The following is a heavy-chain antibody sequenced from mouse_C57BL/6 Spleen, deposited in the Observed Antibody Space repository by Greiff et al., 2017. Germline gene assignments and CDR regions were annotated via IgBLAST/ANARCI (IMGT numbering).Heavy chain of an antibody. V-gene: IGHV1-64*01. CDR1: GYNFPSYW. D-gene: IGHD2-4*01. CDR2: IHPNSGST. J-gene: IGHJ3*01. Sequence: QVQLQQPGAELVKPGASVKLSCKASGYNFPSYWMHWVKQRPGQGLEWIGMIHPNSGSTNYNETFKSKATLTVDKSSSTAYMQLSSLTSEDSAVYYCARENDYGWFAYWGQGTLVTVSS. CDR3: ARENDYGWFAY.